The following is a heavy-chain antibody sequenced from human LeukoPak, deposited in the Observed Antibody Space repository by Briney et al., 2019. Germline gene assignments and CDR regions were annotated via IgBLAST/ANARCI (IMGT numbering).Heavy chain of an antibody. J-gene: IGHJ4*02. CDR3: ARDSQYCSGGSCYSGFDY. V-gene: IGHV4-59*01. CDR1: GGSIRGYY. CDR2: IYSSGST. Sequence: PSETLSLTCNVSGGSIRGYYWSWIRQPPGKGLEWIGYIYSSGSTNYNPSLKSRVTISVDTSKNQFSLKLSSVTAADTAVYYCARDSQYCSGGSCYSGFDYWGQGTLVTVSS. D-gene: IGHD2-15*01.